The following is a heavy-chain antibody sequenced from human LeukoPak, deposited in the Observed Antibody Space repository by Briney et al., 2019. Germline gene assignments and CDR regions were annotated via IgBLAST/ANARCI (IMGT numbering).Heavy chain of an antibody. CDR1: GDSISSSNYY. J-gene: IGHJ4*02. CDR2: MYYSGRT. Sequence: SETLSLTCAVSGDSISSSNYYWAWIRQPPGKGLEWIGSMYYSGRTYYNPALKSRVTLSVDTSKSQFSLNVTSVTAADTAVYYCARGPVIPGNVEYFDYWGQGTLVTVSS. V-gene: IGHV4-39*01. D-gene: IGHD4-23*01. CDR3: ARGPVIPGNVEYFDY.